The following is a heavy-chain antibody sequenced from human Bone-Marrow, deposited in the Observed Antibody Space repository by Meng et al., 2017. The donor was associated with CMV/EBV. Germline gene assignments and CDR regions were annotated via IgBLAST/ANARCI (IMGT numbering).Heavy chain of an antibody. J-gene: IGHJ4*02. CDR1: GFTFSSYW. V-gene: IGHV3-7*01. D-gene: IGHD5-24*01. CDR3: ARGWLQNNYFDY. CDR2: IKQDGSEK. Sequence: GESLKISCAASGFTFSSYWMSWVRQAPGKGLEWVANIKQDGSEKYYVDSVKGRFTISRDNAKNSLYLQMNSLRAEDTAVYYCARGWLQNNYFDYWGQGTLVTVSS.